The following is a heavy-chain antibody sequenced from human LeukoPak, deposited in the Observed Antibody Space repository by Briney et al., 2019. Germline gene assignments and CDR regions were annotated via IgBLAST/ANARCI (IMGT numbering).Heavy chain of an antibody. D-gene: IGHD6-13*01. CDR1: GYTFTSYD. J-gene: IGHJ5*02. V-gene: IGHV1-8*03. CDR3: ASGPLGGSWYGDWFDP. Sequence: ASVKVSCKASGYTFTSYDINWVRQATGQGLEWMGWMNPNSGNTGYAQKFQGRVTITRNTSISTAYMELSSLRSEDTAVYYCASGPLGGSWYGDWFDPWGQGTLVTVSS. CDR2: MNPNSGNT.